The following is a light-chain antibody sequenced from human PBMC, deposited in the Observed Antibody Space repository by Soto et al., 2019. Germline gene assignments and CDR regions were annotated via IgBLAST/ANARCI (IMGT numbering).Light chain of an antibody. CDR1: QSISSW. J-gene: IGKJ1*01. CDR3: QQYNSYST. Sequence: DLPMTQSPSTLSPSVGDRVTINCRASQSISSWLAWYQQKPGKAPKLLIYDASSLESGVPSRFSGSGSGTEFTLTISSLQPDDFATYYCQQYNSYSTFGQGTKVDIK. V-gene: IGKV1-5*01. CDR2: DAS.